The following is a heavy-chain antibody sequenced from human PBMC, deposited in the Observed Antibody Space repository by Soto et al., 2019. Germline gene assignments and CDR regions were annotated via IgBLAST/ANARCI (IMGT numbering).Heavy chain of an antibody. CDR1: GGSFSGYY. V-gene: IGHV4-34*01. J-gene: IGHJ6*02. CDR3: ARGPNWNYVYYGMDV. D-gene: IGHD1-20*01. CDR2: INHSGST. Sequence: QVQLQQWGAGLLKPSETLSLTCAVYGGSFSGYYWSWIRQPPGKGLEWIGEINHSGSTNYNPSLQSRVTISVDTSKNQFSLKLSSVTAADTAVYYCARGPNWNYVYYGMDVWGQGTTVTVSS.